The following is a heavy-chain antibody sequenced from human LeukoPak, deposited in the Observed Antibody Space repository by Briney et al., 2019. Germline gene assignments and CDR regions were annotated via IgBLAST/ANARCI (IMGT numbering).Heavy chain of an antibody. V-gene: IGHV4-59*01. CDR2: IYYSGST. CDR1: GGSISSYY. D-gene: IGHD2-15*01. Sequence: SETLSLTCTVSGGSISSYYWSWLRQPPGKGLEWIGYIYYSGSTNYNPSLKSRVTISVDTSKNQFSLKLSSVTAADTAVYYCARSVGGNWFDPWGQGTLVTVSS. J-gene: IGHJ5*02. CDR3: ARSVGGNWFDP.